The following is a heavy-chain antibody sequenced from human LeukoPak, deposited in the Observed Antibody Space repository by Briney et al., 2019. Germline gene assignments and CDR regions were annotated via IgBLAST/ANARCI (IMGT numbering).Heavy chain of an antibody. D-gene: IGHD5-18*01. CDR1: GFTFTNYA. J-gene: IGHJ4*02. Sequence: PGGSLRLSCAASGFTFTNYAMTWVRQAPGKGLEWVSGISGNTGSTYYADSLKGRFIISRDNSKNTLYLQMNSLRAEDTAIYYCANSGYSYGHDYWGQGTLVTVSS. CDR3: ANSGYSYGHDY. CDR2: ISGNTGST. V-gene: IGHV3-23*01.